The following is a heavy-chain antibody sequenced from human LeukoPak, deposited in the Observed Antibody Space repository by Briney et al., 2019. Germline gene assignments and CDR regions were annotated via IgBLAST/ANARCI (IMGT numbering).Heavy chain of an antibody. CDR1: GGPFSNYY. V-gene: IGHV4-34*01. CDR2: IYYSGST. J-gene: IGHJ3*02. Sequence: SETLSLTCAVYGGPFSNYYWTWIRQSPGKGLEWIGSIYYSGSTYYNPSLKSRVTISVDTSKNQFSLKLSSVTAADTAVYYCARDYSGYDSSAFDIWGQGTMVTVSS. CDR3: ARDYSGYDSSAFDI. D-gene: IGHD5-12*01.